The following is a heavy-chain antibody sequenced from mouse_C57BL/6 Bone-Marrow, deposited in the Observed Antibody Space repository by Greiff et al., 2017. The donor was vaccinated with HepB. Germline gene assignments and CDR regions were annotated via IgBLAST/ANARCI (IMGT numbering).Heavy chain of an antibody. V-gene: IGHV1-75*01. J-gene: IGHJ1*03. CDR3: ARSDYYGSSPYWYFDV. CDR2: IFPGSGST. D-gene: IGHD1-1*01. CDR1: GYTFTDYY. Sequence: QVQLKESGPELVKPGASVKISCKASGYTFTDYYINWVKQRPGQGLEWIGWIFPGSGSTYYNEKFKGKATLTVDKSSSTAYMLLSSLTSEDSAVYFCARSDYYGSSPYWYFDVWGTGTTVTVSS.